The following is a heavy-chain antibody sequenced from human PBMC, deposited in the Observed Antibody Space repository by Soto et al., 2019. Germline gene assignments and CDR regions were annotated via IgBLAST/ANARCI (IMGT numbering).Heavy chain of an antibody. CDR2: INTDGLS. D-gene: IGHD2-15*01. J-gene: IGHJ6*02. CDR1: GVSITGYY. CDR3: ARVPVAVAATEDYYGLDV. V-gene: IGHV4-4*07. Sequence: SETLSLTCSVPGVSITGYYWSWIRQSAGGGLEWMGRINTDGLSTYSPSFKSRLTMSLDTSKNQVSLRLISVTAADTAVYFCARVPVAVAATEDYYGLDVWGQGTTVTVSS.